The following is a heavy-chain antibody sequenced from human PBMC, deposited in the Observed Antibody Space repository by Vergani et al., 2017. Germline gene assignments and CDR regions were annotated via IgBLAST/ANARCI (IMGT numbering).Heavy chain of an antibody. J-gene: IGHJ4*02. V-gene: IGHV4-61*02. CDR1: GGSINSHNYY. Sequence: QVQLQESGPGLVKPSQTLSLTCTVSGGSINSHNYYWSWIRQPAGKGLEWIGRIHTSGSTNYNPSLKSRVTMSEDTYKNQFSLNLTSVTAADTAVYFCARGSCLGGSCYKPLFDYWVEGSLVTVSS. CDR2: IHTSGST. CDR3: ARGSCLGGSCYKPLFDY. D-gene: IGHD2-15*01.